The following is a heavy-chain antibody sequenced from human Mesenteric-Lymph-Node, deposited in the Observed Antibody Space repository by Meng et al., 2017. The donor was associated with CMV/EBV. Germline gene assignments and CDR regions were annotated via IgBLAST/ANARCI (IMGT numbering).Heavy chain of an antibody. V-gene: IGHV4-61*01. Sequence: SVSSGSYYWSWIRQPPGKGLEWIGYIYYSGSTNYNPSLKSRVTISVDTSKNQFSLKLSSVTAADTAVYYRARAPVGYCSSTSCYALDYWGQGTLVTVSS. D-gene: IGHD2-2*01. J-gene: IGHJ4*02. CDR2: IYYSGST. CDR1: SVSSGSYY. CDR3: ARAPVGYCSSTSCYALDY.